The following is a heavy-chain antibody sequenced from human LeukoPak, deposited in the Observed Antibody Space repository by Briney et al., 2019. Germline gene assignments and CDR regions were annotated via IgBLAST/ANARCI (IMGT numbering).Heavy chain of an antibody. CDR3: ARGSYSSSLFDY. Sequence: SETLSLTCTVSGGSISSYYWSWIRQPPGKGLEWIGYIYYSGSTNYNPSLKSRVTISVDTSKNQFSLKLSSVTAADTAVYYCARGSYSSSLFDYWGQGTLVTVSS. CDR1: GGSISSYY. V-gene: IGHV4-59*01. D-gene: IGHD6-6*01. CDR2: IYYSGST. J-gene: IGHJ4*02.